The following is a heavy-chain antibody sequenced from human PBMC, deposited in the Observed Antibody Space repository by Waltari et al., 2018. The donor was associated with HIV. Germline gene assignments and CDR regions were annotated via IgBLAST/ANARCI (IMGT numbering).Heavy chain of an antibody. CDR2: IYYSGST. V-gene: IGHV4-31*03. D-gene: IGHD3-10*01. CDR1: GGSISSGGYY. CDR3: ARGPTGGNYYYYYGMDV. Sequence: QVQLQESGPGLVKPSQTLSLTCTVSGGSISSGGYYWSWIRQPPGKGLEWIGYIYYSGSTYYNPSLKSRVTISVDTSKNQFSLKLSSVTAADTAVYYCARGPTGGNYYYYYGMDVWGQGTTVTVSS. J-gene: IGHJ6*02.